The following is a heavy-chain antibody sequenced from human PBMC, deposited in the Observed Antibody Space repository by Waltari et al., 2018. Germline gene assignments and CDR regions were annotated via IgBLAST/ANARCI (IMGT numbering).Heavy chain of an antibody. Sequence: EVQLLESGGGLVQPGGSLRLSCAASGFTFSSYAMSWVRQAPGRGLEGVPVISGSGGRTYYADSVKGRFTISRDNSKNTLYLQMNSLRAEDTAVYYCAKFARPKGGIRLGESDVWGQGTTVTVSS. CDR3: AKFARPKGGIRLGESDV. J-gene: IGHJ6*02. D-gene: IGHD3-16*01. V-gene: IGHV3-23*01. CDR2: ISGSGGRT. CDR1: GFTFSSYA.